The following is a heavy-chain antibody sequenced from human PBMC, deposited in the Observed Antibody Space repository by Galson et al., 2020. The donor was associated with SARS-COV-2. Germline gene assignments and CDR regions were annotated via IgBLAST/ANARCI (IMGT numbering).Heavy chain of an antibody. CDR3: ARGKGPKWLSNGLDAFDI. CDR1: GGSISSGGYY. J-gene: IGHJ3*02. D-gene: IGHD3-22*01. Sequence: SETLSLTCTVSGGSISSGGYYWSWIRQHPGKGLEWIGYIYYSGSNYYNPSLKSRVTISVDTSKNQFSLKLSSVTAADTAVYYCARGKGPKWLSNGLDAFDIWGQGTMVTVSS. CDR2: IYYSGSN. V-gene: IGHV4-31*03.